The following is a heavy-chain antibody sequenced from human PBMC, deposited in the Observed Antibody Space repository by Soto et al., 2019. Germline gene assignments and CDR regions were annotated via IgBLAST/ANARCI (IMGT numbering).Heavy chain of an antibody. CDR2: INWDGSNE. CDR3: ARDHGGIAARTPRDGFDY. Sequence: PGGSLRLSCGASGFIFDDFSLSWVRQFPGKGLEWVAGINWDGSNEGYAESVKGRFTISRDNAKNSLYLQMNSLRAEDTAVYYCARDHGGIAARTPRDGFDYWGQGTLVTVSS. D-gene: IGHD6-6*01. V-gene: IGHV3-20*04. J-gene: IGHJ4*02. CDR1: GFIFDDFS.